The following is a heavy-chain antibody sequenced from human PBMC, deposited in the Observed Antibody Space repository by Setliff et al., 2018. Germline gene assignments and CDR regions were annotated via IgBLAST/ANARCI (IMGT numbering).Heavy chain of an antibody. J-gene: IGHJ5*02. CDR3: ARYNSAAGSFDP. CDR2: LHTSGST. V-gene: IGHV4-61*02. CDR1: GASINSGTYY. D-gene: IGHD1-20*01. Sequence: SETLSLTCAVSGASINSGTYYWSWIRQPAGKGLEWVGRLHTSGSTTYNPSLQSRVTISVDTSKNHFSLNLTSVTAADTAVYYCARYNSAAGSFDPWGQGTLVTVSS.